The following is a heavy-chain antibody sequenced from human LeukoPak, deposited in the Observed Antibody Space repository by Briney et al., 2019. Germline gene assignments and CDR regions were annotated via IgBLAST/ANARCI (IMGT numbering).Heavy chain of an antibody. Sequence: ASVKVSCKASGYTFTGYYMHWVRQAPGQGLEWMGWINPNSGGTNYAQKFQGRVTMTRDTSISTAYMELSRLRSDDTAVYYCARGGGGAVVPAAIGYYYYYMDVWGKGTTVTVSS. CDR1: GYTFTGYY. CDR3: ARGGGGAVVPAAIGYYYYYMDV. J-gene: IGHJ6*03. CDR2: INPNSGGT. D-gene: IGHD2-2*01. V-gene: IGHV1-2*02.